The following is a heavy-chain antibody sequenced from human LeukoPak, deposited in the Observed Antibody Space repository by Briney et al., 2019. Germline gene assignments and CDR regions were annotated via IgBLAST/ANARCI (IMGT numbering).Heavy chain of an antibody. CDR3: TRDYYDSSGYRLDAFDI. CDR2: IYYSGST. D-gene: IGHD3-22*01. V-gene: IGHV4-59*01. J-gene: IGHJ3*02. Sequence: SETLSLTCTVSGGSISSYYWSWIRQPPGKGLEWIGYIYYSGSTNYNPSLKSRVTISVDTSKNQFSLKLSSVTAADTAVYYCTRDYYDSSGYRLDAFDIWGQGTMVTVSS. CDR1: GGSISSYY.